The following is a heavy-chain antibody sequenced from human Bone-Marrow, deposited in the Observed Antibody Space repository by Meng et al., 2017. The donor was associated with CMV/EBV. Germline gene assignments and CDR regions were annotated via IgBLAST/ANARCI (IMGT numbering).Heavy chain of an antibody. D-gene: IGHD5-18*01. CDR1: GCTFSSYA. V-gene: IGHV1-69*05. CDR2: IIPIFGTA. Sequence: SVKVSCKASGCTFSSYAISWVRQAPGQGLEWMGGIIPIFGTANYAQKFQGRVTITTDESTSTAYMELSSLRSEDTAVYYCARSTAMVLPFSPWGQGTLVTVSS. CDR3: ARSTAMVLPFSP. J-gene: IGHJ5*02.